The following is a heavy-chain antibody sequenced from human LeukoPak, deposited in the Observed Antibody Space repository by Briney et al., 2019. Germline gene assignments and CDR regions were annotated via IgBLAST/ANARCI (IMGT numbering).Heavy chain of an antibody. J-gene: IGHJ4*02. CDR2: IYTNGGA. Sequence: SQTLSLTCTVSGGSVTSGNYYWNWIRQPAGKGLEWIGRIYTNGGASYNPSLKSRVTISIDASKNQFSLKLSSVTAADTAVYYCAREPPGYWGQGTLVTVSS. CDR1: GGSVTSGNYY. CDR3: AREPPGY. V-gene: IGHV4-61*02.